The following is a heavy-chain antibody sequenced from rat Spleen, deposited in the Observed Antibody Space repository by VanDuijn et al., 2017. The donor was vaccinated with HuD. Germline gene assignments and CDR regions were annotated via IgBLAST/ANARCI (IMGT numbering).Heavy chain of an antibody. CDR1: GFSLTSYN. D-gene: IGHD1-9*01. V-gene: IGHV2-1*01. CDR3: TYYGYTYFDY. Sequence: QVQLKESGPGLVQPSQTLSLTCTVSGFSLTSYNVHWVRQPPGKGLEWMGGIWGDGSTDYNSALKSRLSISRDTSKSQVFLKMNSLQTDDTAIYFCTYYGYTYFDYWGQGVMVTVSS. CDR2: IWGDGST. J-gene: IGHJ2*01.